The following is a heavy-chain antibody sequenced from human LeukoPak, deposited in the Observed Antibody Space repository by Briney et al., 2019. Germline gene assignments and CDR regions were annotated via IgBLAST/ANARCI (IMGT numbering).Heavy chain of an antibody. J-gene: IGHJ4*02. Sequence: GGSLRLSCAASGFTFSSFSMTWVRQAPGKGLEWASVISGSGGATYYADSVKGRFTISRDNSKNTLYLQMNSLRAEDTAVYYCARAALVRGVDYFDSWGQGTLVTVSS. CDR3: ARAALVRGVDYFDS. V-gene: IGHV3-23*01. CDR2: ISGSGGAT. CDR1: GFTFSSFS. D-gene: IGHD3-10*01.